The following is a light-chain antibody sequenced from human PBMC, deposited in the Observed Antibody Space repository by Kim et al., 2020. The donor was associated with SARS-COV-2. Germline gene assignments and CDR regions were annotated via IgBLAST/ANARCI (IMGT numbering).Light chain of an antibody. V-gene: IGLV2-8*01. J-gene: IGLJ1*01. Sequence: GQSVTISGTGTRTDVGGYNSVSWYQQHPGKAPKLMISDVNKRPSGVPDRFSGSKSGNTASLTVSGLQPEDEADYYCSSYAGSNIYVFGTGTKVTVL. CDR3: SSYAGSNIYV. CDR1: RTDVGGYNS. CDR2: DVN.